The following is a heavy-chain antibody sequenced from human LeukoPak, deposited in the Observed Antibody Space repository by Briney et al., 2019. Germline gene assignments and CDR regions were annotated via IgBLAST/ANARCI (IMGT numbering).Heavy chain of an antibody. V-gene: IGHV3-30*18. CDR1: GFTFSSYG. D-gene: IGHD5-12*01. Sequence: PGGSLRPSCAASGFTFSSYGMHWVRQAPGKGLEWVAVISYDGSNKYYADSVKGRFTISRDNSKNTLYLQMNSLRAEDTAVYYCAKSWRVDIVATPFDYWGQGTLVTVSS. CDR2: ISYDGSNK. CDR3: AKSWRVDIVATPFDY. J-gene: IGHJ4*02.